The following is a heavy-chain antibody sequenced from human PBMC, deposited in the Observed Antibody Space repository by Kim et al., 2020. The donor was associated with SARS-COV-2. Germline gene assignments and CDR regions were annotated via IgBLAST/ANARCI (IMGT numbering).Heavy chain of an antibody. Sequence: ASVKVSCKSSGYTFTSYAMHWVRQAPGQRLEWMGWINAGNGNTKYSQKFQGRVTITRDTSASTAYMELSSLRSEDTAVYYCARDHLRTYYDILTGYPTYGQIDYWGQGTLVTVSS. J-gene: IGHJ4*02. CDR2: INAGNGNT. V-gene: IGHV1-3*01. D-gene: IGHD3-9*01. CDR1: GYTFTSYA. CDR3: ARDHLRTYYDILTGYPTYGQIDY.